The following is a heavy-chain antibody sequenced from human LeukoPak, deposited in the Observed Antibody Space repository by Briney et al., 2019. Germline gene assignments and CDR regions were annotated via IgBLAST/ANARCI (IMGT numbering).Heavy chain of an antibody. CDR3: ARERDGVDN. CDR1: GYTSTGYY. Sequence: ASVKVSCQASGYTSTGYYMHWVRQAPGEGLEWMGLIKPNSGGTNYAQKLRGGVTMTTDTSISTAYIELSTLRSDATAGYYGARERDGVDNWGHGTLVTVSS. CDR2: IKPNSGGT. J-gene: IGHJ4*01. D-gene: IGHD5-24*01. V-gene: IGHV1-2*02.